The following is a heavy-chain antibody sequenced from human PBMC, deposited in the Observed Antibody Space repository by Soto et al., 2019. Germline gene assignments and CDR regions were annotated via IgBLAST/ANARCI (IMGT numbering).Heavy chain of an antibody. CDR2: IIPIYGTA. CDR3: ARDFYMYVWGRYRFPGY. Sequence: SVKGSCKASGGTFSSYAISWVRQAPGQGLEWMGGIIPIYGTANYAQKFQGRVTITADTSTSTAYMELRSLRSDDTAVYYCARDFYMYVWGRYRFPGYCGQGSLVTVSS. CDR1: GGTFSSYA. V-gene: IGHV1-69*06. J-gene: IGHJ1*01. D-gene: IGHD3-16*02.